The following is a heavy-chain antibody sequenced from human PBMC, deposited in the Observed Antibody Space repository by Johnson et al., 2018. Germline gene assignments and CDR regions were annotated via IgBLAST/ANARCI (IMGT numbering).Heavy chain of an antibody. J-gene: IGHJ6*02. CDR2: IYYSGST. V-gene: IGHV4-59*01. D-gene: IGHD6-6*01. Sequence: QVQLQESGPGLVKPSETLSLTCTVSGGSISSYYWSWIRQPPGKGLEWIGYIYYSGSTNYNPSLKSRVTISVDTSKNQFSLKLNSVTAADTAGYYCAGARVPQLVPVYYYDGMDVWGQWPTVTVSS. CDR1: GGSISSYY. CDR3: AGARVPQLVPVYYYDGMDV.